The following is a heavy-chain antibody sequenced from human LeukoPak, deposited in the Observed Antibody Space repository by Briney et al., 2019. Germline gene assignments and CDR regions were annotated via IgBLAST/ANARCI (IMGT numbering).Heavy chain of an antibody. Sequence: GASVKVSCKASGYTFTSYDINWVRQATGQGLEWMGWMNPNSGNTGYAQKFQGRVTMTRNTSISTAYMELSSLRSEDTAVYYCARTMTREWGGWYDNDCWGRGTLVTVSS. J-gene: IGHJ4*01. CDR1: GYTFTSYD. CDR2: MNPNSGNT. V-gene: IGHV1-8*01. D-gene: IGHD6-19*01. CDR3: ARTMTREWGGWYDNDC.